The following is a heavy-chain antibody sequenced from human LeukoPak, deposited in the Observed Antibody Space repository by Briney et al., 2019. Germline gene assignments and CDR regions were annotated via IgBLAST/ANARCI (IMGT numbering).Heavy chain of an antibody. J-gene: IGHJ3*02. Sequence: PGRSLRLSCADSGFTFSTYAMHWVRQTPGKGLEWVAIISYDGSYKNHADAVKGRFTISRDNSKNTLYLQMNSLRAEDTAVYYCAGAEYSSGWYTFDIWGQGTMVTVSS. V-gene: IGHV3-30-3*01. CDR3: AGAEYSSGWYTFDI. D-gene: IGHD6-19*01. CDR2: ISYDGSYK. CDR1: GFTFSTYA.